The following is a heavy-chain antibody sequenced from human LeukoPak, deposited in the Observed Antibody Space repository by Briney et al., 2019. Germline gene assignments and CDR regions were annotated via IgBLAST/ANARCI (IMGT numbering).Heavy chain of an antibody. D-gene: IGHD3-22*01. V-gene: IGHV3-21*01. CDR2: ISSTGNYI. CDR3: ARNTQRDNSGYTLYYFNY. J-gene: IGHJ4*02. CDR1: GFTFSSCS. Sequence: PGGSLRLSCAGSGFTFSSCSMNWVRQAPGKGLEWVSSISSTGNYIYYADSVKGRSTISRDNAKNSLYLQMNSLRAEDTGIYYCARNTQRDNSGYTLYYFNYWGQGTLVTVSS.